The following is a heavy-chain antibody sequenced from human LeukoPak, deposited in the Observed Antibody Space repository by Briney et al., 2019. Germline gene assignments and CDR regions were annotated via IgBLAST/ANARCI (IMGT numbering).Heavy chain of an antibody. V-gene: IGHV4-39*01. Sequence: SEALSLTCTVSGGSISSSSYYWGWIRQPPGKGLEWIGSIYYGGSTYYNPSLKSRVTISVGTSKNQFSLKLSSVTAADTAVYYCARSYYDLYYFDYWGQGTLVTVSS. CDR2: IYYGGST. D-gene: IGHD3-22*01. CDR1: GGSISSSSYY. CDR3: ARSYYDLYYFDY. J-gene: IGHJ4*02.